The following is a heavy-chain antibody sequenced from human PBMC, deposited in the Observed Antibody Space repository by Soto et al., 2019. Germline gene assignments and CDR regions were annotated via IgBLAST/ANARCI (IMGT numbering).Heavy chain of an antibody. CDR1: GGSISSGGYS. Sequence: SETLSLTCAVSGGSISSGGYSWSWIRQPPGKGLEWIGYIYHSGSTYYNPSLKSRVTISVDRSKNQFSLKLSSVTAADTAVYYCARVFDSSGYYGTFDYWGQGTLVTVSS. D-gene: IGHD3-22*01. CDR2: IYHSGST. J-gene: IGHJ4*02. V-gene: IGHV4-30-2*01. CDR3: ARVFDSSGYYGTFDY.